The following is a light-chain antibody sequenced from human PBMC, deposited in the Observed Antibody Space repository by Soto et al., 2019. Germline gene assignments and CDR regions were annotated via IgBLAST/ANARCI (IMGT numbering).Light chain of an antibody. J-gene: IGLJ1*01. V-gene: IGLV2-23*02. CDR2: EVN. Sequence: QSALTQPASVSGSPGQSITISCTGTSSDVGSDNLVSWYQQHPGKAPKFIIYEVNQRPAGVSYRFSGSKSGNTAYLTISGLQAEDEADYYCCSYAGSITYVCGTGTKLTVL. CDR3: CSYAGSITYV. CDR1: SSDVGSDNL.